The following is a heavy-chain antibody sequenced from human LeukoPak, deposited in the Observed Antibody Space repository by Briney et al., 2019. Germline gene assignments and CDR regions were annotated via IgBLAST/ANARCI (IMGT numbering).Heavy chain of an antibody. Sequence: ASVKVSCRASGYTFTSYGISWVRQATGQGLEWMGWMNPNSGNTGYAQKFQGRVTMTRNTSISTAYMELSSLRSEDTAVYYCAREGEYDYVWGSYQGYDYWGQGILVTVSS. CDR1: GYTFTSYG. D-gene: IGHD3-16*02. V-gene: IGHV1-8*02. CDR2: MNPNSGNT. CDR3: AREGEYDYVWGSYQGYDY. J-gene: IGHJ4*02.